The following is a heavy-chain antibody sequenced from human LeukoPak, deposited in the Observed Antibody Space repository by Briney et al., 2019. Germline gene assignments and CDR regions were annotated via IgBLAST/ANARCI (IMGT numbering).Heavy chain of an antibody. Sequence: SQTLSLTCTVSGGSISSGDYYWSWIRQPPGKGLEWIGYMYYSGSTYYNPSLKSRATISVDTSKNQFSLKLNSMTAADTAVYYCARSYSSSSYFDYWGQGTLVTVSS. CDR1: GGSISSGDYY. D-gene: IGHD6-6*01. J-gene: IGHJ4*02. CDR2: MYYSGST. V-gene: IGHV4-30-4*01. CDR3: ARSYSSSSYFDY.